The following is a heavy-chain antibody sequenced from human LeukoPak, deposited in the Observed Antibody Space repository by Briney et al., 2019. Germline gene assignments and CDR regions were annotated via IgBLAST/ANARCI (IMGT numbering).Heavy chain of an antibody. CDR1: GYSFTTYW. J-gene: IGHJ4*02. Sequence: GESLKISCKGSGYSFTTYWIGWVRQMPGKGLEWMGIIYPGDSDTRYSLSFQGQVTISADKSINTAYLQWTSLKASDTAMYYCARHSEVGATQKPFDYWGQGTLVTVSS. CDR2: IYPGDSDT. D-gene: IGHD1-26*01. CDR3: ARHSEVGATQKPFDY. V-gene: IGHV5-51*01.